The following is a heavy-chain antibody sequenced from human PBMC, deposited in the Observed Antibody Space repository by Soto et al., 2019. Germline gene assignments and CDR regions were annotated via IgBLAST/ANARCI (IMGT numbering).Heavy chain of an antibody. V-gene: IGHV3-23*01. D-gene: IGHD3-16*02. CDR3: AKELGGVIVLDDAFDI. CDR2: ISRSGDNT. J-gene: IGHJ3*02. CDR1: GFAFNTYA. Sequence: EVQLLESGGGLAQPGGSLRLSCAASGFAFNTYAMSWVRQAPGKGLEWVSAISRSGDNTYYADSVTARFTISRDSSKNTLYLQMNSLRAEDTAVYYCAKELGGVIVLDDAFDIWGQGTLVAVSS.